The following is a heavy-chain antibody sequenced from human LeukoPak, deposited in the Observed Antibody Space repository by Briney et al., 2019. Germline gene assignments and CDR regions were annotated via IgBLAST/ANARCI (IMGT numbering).Heavy chain of an antibody. CDR2: IDGGGYAT. Sequence: GGSLRLSCAASGFTFNNYDMGWVRKPPGKGLEWLSAIDGGGYATKYADSVKGRFTISRDNSKNALSLQMNSLRVEDTAIYYCAKSDCGSDGCKLLNYWGQGTLVTVSS. J-gene: IGHJ4*02. CDR3: AKSDCGSDGCKLLNY. D-gene: IGHD2-21*01. V-gene: IGHV3-23*01. CDR1: GFTFNNYD.